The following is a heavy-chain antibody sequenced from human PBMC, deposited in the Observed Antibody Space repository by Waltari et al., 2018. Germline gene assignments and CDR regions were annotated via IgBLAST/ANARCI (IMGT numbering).Heavy chain of an antibody. V-gene: IGHV4-4*07. Sequence: QVQLQESGPGLVKPSETLSLTCTVSGGSISSYYWSWIRQPAGKGLEWIGRIYTSGSTNYNPSRKSRVTRSVDTSKNQFSLKLSSVTAADTAVYYCARGYGGSGSYYPLVYWGQGTLVTVSS. D-gene: IGHD3-10*01. CDR1: GGSISSYY. CDR2: IYTSGST. J-gene: IGHJ4*02. CDR3: ARGYGGSGSYYPLVY.